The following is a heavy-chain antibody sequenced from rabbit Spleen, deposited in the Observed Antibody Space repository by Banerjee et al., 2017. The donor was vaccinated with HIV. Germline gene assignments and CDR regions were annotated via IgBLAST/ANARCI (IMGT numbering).Heavy chain of an antibody. J-gene: IGHJ6*01. CDR2: IGAGSGGTT. V-gene: IGHV1S40*01. CDR1: GLSFISGYY. CDR3: ARFYAGYGDFGYAAM. D-gene: IGHD7-1*01. Sequence: QSLEESGGDLVKPGTSLTLTCTASGLSFISGYYMCWVRQDPGKGLEWNACIGAGSGGTTYYANWAKGRFTISKTSSTTVTLQMTSLTVADTATYFCARFYAGYGDFGYAAMWGPGTLVTVS.